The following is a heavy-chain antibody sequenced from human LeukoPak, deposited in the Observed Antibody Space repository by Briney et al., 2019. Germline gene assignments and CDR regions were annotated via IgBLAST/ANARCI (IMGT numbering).Heavy chain of an antibody. V-gene: IGHV4-30-4*01. J-gene: IGHJ6*02. CDR2: IYYSGST. CDR1: GGSISSGDYY. CDR3: AREQVYYYGMDV. Sequence: RTSQTLSLTCTVSGGSISSGDYYWSWIRQPPGKGLEWVGYIYYSGSTYYNPSLKSRVTISVDTSKNQFSLKLSSVTAADTAVYYCAREQVYYYGMDVWGQGTTVTVSS.